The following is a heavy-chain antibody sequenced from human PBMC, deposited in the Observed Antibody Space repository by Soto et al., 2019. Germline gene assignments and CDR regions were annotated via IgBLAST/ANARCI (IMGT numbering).Heavy chain of an antibody. V-gene: IGHV4-39*02. D-gene: IGHD2-15*01. CDR3: ARCRGYCSGMSCFCSFDP. J-gene: IGHJ5*02. Sequence: QLQLQESGPGLVKSSETLSLTCTLSGDSIRNINYYWGWIRQPPGKGLEWIGSIYYSGSTYYNPSLKSRVAMSVDTSKHDFSLNLSSVTAADTAVYYCARCRGYCSGMSCFCSFDPWGQGTLVSVSS. CDR1: GDSIRNINYY. CDR2: IYYSGST.